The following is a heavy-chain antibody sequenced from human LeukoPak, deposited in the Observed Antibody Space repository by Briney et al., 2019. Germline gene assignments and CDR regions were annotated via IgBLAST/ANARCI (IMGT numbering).Heavy chain of an antibody. Sequence: SETLSLTCAVYGGSFSGYYWSWIRQPPGKRLEWIGEINHSGSTNYNPSLKSRVTISVDTSKNQFSLKLSSVTAADTAVYYCARGRTPNYDFWSGYYRGWYFDYWGQGTLVTVSS. CDR3: ARGRTPNYDFWSGYYRGWYFDY. CDR1: GGSFSGYY. D-gene: IGHD3-3*01. V-gene: IGHV4-34*01. CDR2: INHSGST. J-gene: IGHJ4*02.